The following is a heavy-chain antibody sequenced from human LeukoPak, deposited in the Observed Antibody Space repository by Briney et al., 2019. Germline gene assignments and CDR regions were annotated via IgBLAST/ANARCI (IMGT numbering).Heavy chain of an antibody. J-gene: IGHJ4*02. CDR3: AKQDTAMVKAIFDY. D-gene: IGHD5-18*01. V-gene: IGHV3-23*01. CDR1: GGSISGSS. Sequence: ETLSLTCTVSGGSISGSSFYWTWVRQAPGKGLEWVSAISGSGGSTNYADSVKGRFTISRDNSKNTLYLQMNSLRAEDTAVYYCAKQDTAMVKAIFDYWGQGTLVTVSS. CDR2: ISGSGGST.